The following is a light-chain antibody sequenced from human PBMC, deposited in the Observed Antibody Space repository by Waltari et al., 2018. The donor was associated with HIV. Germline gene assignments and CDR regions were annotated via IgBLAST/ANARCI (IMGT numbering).Light chain of an antibody. Sequence: QSVLTQPPSVSGAPGQRVTISCTGSSSNIGAGYDVHWYQQLPGTAPKVLIYGNSNRPSGVPDRFSGPKSGTSASLAITGLQAEDEADYYCQSYDSNLSGATVFGTGTKVTVL. V-gene: IGLV1-40*01. CDR1: SSNIGAGYD. J-gene: IGLJ1*01. CDR2: GNS. CDR3: QSYDSNLSGATV.